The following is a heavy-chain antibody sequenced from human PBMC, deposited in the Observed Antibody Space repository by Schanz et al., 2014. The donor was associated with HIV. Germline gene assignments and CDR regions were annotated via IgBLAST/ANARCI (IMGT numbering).Heavy chain of an antibody. CDR2: ISYDGRNK. CDR1: GFTFSNYG. J-gene: IGHJ6*02. Sequence: QVQLVESGGGVVQPGRSLKLSCAASGFTFSNYGMHWVRQAPGKGLEWVAVISYDGRNKYFGHSVKGRFTISRDNSKNTLYLQVKSLRAEDTAVYYCAREREESIAYYYYGMDVWGQGTAVTVSS. CDR3: AREREESIAYYYYGMDV. D-gene: IGHD1-26*01. V-gene: IGHV3-30*03.